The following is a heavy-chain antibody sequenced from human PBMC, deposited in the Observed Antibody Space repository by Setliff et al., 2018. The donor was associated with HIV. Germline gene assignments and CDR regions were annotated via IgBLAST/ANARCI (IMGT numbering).Heavy chain of an antibody. CDR1: GGSFSGYY. CDR2: INHSGST. D-gene: IGHD1-26*01. CDR3: ARVVGATNAFDI. Sequence: PSETLSLTCAVYGGSFSGYYWSWIRQPPGKGLEWIGEINHSGSTNYNPSLKSRVTISVDTSKNQFSLKLSSVTAADTAVYYCARVVGATNAFDIWGQGTMVTVSS. J-gene: IGHJ3*02. V-gene: IGHV4-34*01.